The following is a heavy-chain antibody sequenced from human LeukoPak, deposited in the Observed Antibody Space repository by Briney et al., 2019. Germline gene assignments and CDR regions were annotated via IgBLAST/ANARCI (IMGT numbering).Heavy chain of an antibody. CDR3: ARDAAGLDY. D-gene: IGHD2-15*01. CDR1: GFTFDDYA. J-gene: IGHJ4*02. V-gene: IGHV3-43*02. CDR2: ISGDGGST. Sequence: GGSLRLSCAASGFTFDDYAMHWVRQAPGKGLEWVSLISGDGGSTHYADSVKGRFTISRDNAKNTLYLQMNSLRAEDTAVYYCARDAAGLDYWGQGTLVTVSS.